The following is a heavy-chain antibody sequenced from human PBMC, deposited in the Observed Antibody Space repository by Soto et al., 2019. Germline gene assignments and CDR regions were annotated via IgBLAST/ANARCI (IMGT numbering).Heavy chain of an antibody. CDR1: GGSISSGGYY. CDR3: ARDRFFVPDKDTTSYYYSGMDF. D-gene: IGHD1-1*01. V-gene: IGHV4-31*03. CDR2: IYYSGST. J-gene: IGHJ6*02. Sequence: SETLSLTCTVSGGSISSGGYYWSWIRQHPGKGLEWIGYIYYSGSTYYNPSLKSRVTISVDTSKNQFSLKLSSVTAADTAVYYCARDRFFVPDKDTTSYYYSGMDFWGQGTTVTVSS.